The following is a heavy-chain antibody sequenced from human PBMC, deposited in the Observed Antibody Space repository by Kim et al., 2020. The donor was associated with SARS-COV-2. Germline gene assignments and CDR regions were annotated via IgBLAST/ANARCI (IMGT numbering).Heavy chain of an antibody. J-gene: IGHJ6*02. CDR1: GFTFSSYE. D-gene: IGHD3-9*01. V-gene: IGHV3-48*03. CDR2: ISSSGSTI. Sequence: GWSLRLSCAASGFTFSSYEMNWVRQAPGKGLEWVSYISSSGSTIYYADSVKGRFTISRDNAKNSLYLQMNSLRAEDTAVYYCAREPNTYYDNLTGYYKYYGMDVWGQGTTVTVSS. CDR3: AREPNTYYDNLTGYYKYYGMDV.